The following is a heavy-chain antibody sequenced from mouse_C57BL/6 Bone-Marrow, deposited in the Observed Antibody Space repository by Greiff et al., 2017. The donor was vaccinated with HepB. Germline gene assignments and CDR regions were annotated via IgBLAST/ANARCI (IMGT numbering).Heavy chain of an antibody. J-gene: IGHJ1*03. CDR2: IDPETGGT. Sequence: QVHVKQSGAELVRPGASVTLSCKASGYTFTDYEMHWVKQTPVHGLEWIGAIDPETGGTAYNQKFKGKAILTADKSSSTAYMELRSLTSEDCAVYYCTRELLRGYFDVWGTGTTVTVSS. CDR1: GYTFTDYE. D-gene: IGHD1-1*01. CDR3: TRELLRGYFDV. V-gene: IGHV1-15*01.